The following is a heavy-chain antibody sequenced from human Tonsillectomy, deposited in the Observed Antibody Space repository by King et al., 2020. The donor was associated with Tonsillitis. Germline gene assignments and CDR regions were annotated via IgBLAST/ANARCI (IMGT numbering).Heavy chain of an antibody. J-gene: IGHJ4*02. Sequence: QLQESGPGLVKPSETLSLTCTVSGGSISNYYWSWIRQPPGKGLEWIGYIYYSGRTNYNSSLKSRVAISVDTSKNQFSLNLNSVTAADTAVYYCARFAFGGGGSYWYYFDYWGQGTLVTVSS. CDR3: ARFAFGGGGSYWYYFDY. CDR1: GGSISNYY. D-gene: IGHD1-26*01. CDR2: IYYSGRT. V-gene: IGHV4-59*08.